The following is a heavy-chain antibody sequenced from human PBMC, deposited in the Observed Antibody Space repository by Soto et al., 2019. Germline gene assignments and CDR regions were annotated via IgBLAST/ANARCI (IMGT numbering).Heavy chain of an antibody. V-gene: IGHV3-74*03. Sequence: GGSLRLSCETSGFTFTTFWMHWVRQVPGKGLVWVSRLSPDGSSTTYADSVKGRFTISRDNAKNTLFLQMSNLRVDDTALYFCVRYQDTYGQAVFDSWGRGTLVTGSS. CDR2: LSPDGSST. D-gene: IGHD3-10*01. CDR3: VRYQDTYGQAVFDS. CDR1: GFTFTTFW. J-gene: IGHJ4*02.